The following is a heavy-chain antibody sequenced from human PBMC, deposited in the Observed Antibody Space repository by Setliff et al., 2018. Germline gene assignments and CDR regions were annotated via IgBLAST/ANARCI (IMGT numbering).Heavy chain of an antibody. J-gene: IGHJ4*02. V-gene: IGHV1-69*13. CDR3: ARGSRDGLYDF. Sequence: SVKVSCKASGGIFSTLAITWVRQAPGQGLEWVGGLTPLFDTTNYAQTFQGRVTITADESMTTGYMELSSLKSEDTAVYFCARGSRDGLYDFWGQGTLVTVSS. D-gene: IGHD3-3*01. CDR1: GGIFSTLA. CDR2: LTPLFDTT.